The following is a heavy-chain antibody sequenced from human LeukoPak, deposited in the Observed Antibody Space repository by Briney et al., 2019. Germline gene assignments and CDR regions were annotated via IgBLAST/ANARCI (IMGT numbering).Heavy chain of an antibody. D-gene: IGHD4-23*01. V-gene: IGHV4-34*01. CDR1: GGSFSGYY. J-gene: IGHJ5*02. CDR3: ARGTTVVDYNWFDP. CDR2: INHSGST. Sequence: PSETLSLTCAVYGGSFSGYYWSWIRQPPGKGLEWIGEINHSGSTNYNPSLKSRVTISVDTSKNQFSLKLSSVTAADTAVYYCARGTTVVDYNWFDPWGQGTLVTVSS.